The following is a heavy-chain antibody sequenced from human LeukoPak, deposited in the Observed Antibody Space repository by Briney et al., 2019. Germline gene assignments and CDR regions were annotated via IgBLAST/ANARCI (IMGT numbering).Heavy chain of an antibody. J-gene: IGHJ4*02. Sequence: SETLSLTCAVYGGSFSGYYWNWIRQPPGKGLEWIGYMYYSGSTSYNPSLKSRVTISIDTSKNQFSLNLTSVTAADTAVYYCARGRSLRGGDDYWGQGTLVTVSS. D-gene: IGHD5/OR15-5a*01. CDR2: MYYSGST. V-gene: IGHV4-59*01. CDR3: ARGRSLRGGDDY. CDR1: GGSFSGYY.